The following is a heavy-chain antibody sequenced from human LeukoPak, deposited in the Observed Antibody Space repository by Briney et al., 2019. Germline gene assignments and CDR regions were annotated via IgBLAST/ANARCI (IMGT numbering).Heavy chain of an antibody. V-gene: IGHV4-59*08. D-gene: IGHD1-14*01. J-gene: IGHJ2*01. Sequence: PSETLSLTYTVSGGSISTYYWSWIRQPPGKGLEWIGYIYYSGSTNYNPSLNSRVTISVDTSKNQFSLRLSSVTAADTAVYYCARRSSGNWYFDLWGRGTLVTVSS. CDR1: GGSISTYY. CDR2: IYYSGST. CDR3: ARRSSGNWYFDL.